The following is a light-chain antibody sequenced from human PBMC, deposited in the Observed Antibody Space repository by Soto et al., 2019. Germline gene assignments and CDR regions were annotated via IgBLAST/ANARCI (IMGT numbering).Light chain of an antibody. CDR2: GNK. CDR3: QSYDSSLSVSYV. Sequence: QSVLTQPPSGSGAPGQRVTISCTGSSSNIGAGYDVHWYQQRPGTAPKLLIYGNKNRPSGVPDRFSGSKSGTSASLAITGLQAEDEADYYCQSYDSSLSVSYVFGTGTKVNVL. CDR1: SSNIGAGYD. J-gene: IGLJ1*01. V-gene: IGLV1-40*01.